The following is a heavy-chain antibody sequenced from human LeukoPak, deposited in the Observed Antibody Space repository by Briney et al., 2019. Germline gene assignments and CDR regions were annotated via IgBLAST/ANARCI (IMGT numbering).Heavy chain of an antibody. CDR2: IWYDGSNK. CDR3: ASRRGGIVGDY. Sequence: GGSLRLSCAASGFTFSSYGMHWVRQAPGKGLEWVALIWYDGSNKYYADSVKGRFTISRDNSKNTVYLQMNSLRVEDTAVYYCASRRGGIVGDYWGQGTLVTVSS. D-gene: IGHD2-15*01. CDR1: GFTFSSYG. V-gene: IGHV3-33*01. J-gene: IGHJ4*02.